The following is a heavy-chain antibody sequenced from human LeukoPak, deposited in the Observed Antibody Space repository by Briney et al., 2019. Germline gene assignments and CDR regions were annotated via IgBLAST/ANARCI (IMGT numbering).Heavy chain of an antibody. CDR1: GFTFSGYG. J-gene: IGHJ1*01. CDR3: AKGGVYSSSWPAEYFQH. V-gene: IGHV3-23*01. CDR2: ISGSGGST. D-gene: IGHD6-13*01. Sequence: GGTLRLSCAASGFTFSGYGMSWVRQAPGKGLKWVSAISGSGGSTYYADSVKGRITISRDNSKNTLYLQMNSLRAEDTAVYYCAKGGVYSSSWPAEYFQHWGQGTLVTVSS.